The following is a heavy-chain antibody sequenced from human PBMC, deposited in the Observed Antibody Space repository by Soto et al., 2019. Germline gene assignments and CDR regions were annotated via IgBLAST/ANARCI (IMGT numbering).Heavy chain of an antibody. CDR2: ISGSGGLT. CDR3: AKSLSASPNYFFDY. Sequence: EMQLLVSGGGLVQPGGSLRLSCAASGFPFSSYAMSWVRQAPGKGLEWVSGISGSGGLTYYADSVKGRFTISRDNSKNPLYLQMNSLIADDTAVYYCAKSLSASPNYFFDYWGQGTLVSVSS. V-gene: IGHV3-23*01. J-gene: IGHJ4*02. CDR1: GFPFSSYA.